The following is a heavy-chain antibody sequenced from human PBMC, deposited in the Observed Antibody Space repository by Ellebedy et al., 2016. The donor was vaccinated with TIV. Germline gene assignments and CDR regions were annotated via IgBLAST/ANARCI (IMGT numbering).Heavy chain of an antibody. CDR1: GFSFSRYG. CDR2: IRHDGSNE. D-gene: IGHD2-8*01. V-gene: IGHV3-30*02. Sequence: PGGSLRLSCVASGFSFSRYGMHWVRQAPGKGLEWVAFIRHDGSNEYYAAFVKGRFTISRDNSKNTLYLQMNSLRAEDTAVYYCARDGVGSALYFDYWGQGTLVTVSS. J-gene: IGHJ4*02. CDR3: ARDGVGSALYFDY.